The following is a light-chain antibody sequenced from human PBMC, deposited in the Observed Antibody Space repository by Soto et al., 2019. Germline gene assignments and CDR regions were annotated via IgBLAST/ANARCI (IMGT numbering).Light chain of an antibody. CDR1: SSDVGGYNY. V-gene: IGLV2-14*01. Sequence: QSALTQPASVSGSPGQSITISCTGTSSDVGGYNYVSWYQQHPGKAPKLIIYEVSTRPSGVSNRFSGSKSGNTASLTISGLQAEDEADYYCCSYTNSSTLVVFGGGTKVTVL. J-gene: IGLJ2*01. CDR3: CSYTNSSTLVV. CDR2: EVS.